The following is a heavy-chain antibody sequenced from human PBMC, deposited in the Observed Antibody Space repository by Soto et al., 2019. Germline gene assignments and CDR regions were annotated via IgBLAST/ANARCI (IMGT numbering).Heavy chain of an antibody. CDR3: ARHPLYYYDXSGQYTFFDI. Sequence: GESLKISCQGTGYRFSSSWIGWVRQKPGKGLEWLGNVYPSDSDVRYSPAFEGQVTISADKSISTAYLQWSSLKASDTAMYYCARHPLYYYDXSGQYTFFDIXGXGTMVX. V-gene: IGHV5-51*01. CDR2: VYPSDSDV. D-gene: IGHD3-22*01. CDR1: GYRFSSSW. J-gene: IGHJ3*02.